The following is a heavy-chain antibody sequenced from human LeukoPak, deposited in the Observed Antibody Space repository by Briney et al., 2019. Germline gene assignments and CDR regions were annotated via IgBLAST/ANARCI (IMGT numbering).Heavy chain of an antibody. Sequence: SETLSLTCTVSGDSISGYFWTWIRQPPGKELEWIGNIYSGGSTNYNPSLKSRLTISVDTSKNQFSLNLSSVTAADTAVYYCTTRKAALGHFDYWGQGTLVTVSS. CDR2: IYSGGST. CDR1: GDSISGYF. CDR3: TTRKAALGHFDY. D-gene: IGHD6-13*01. J-gene: IGHJ4*02. V-gene: IGHV4-59*01.